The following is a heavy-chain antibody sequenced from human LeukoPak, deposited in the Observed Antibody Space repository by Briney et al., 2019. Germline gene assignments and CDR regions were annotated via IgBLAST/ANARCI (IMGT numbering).Heavy chain of an antibody. D-gene: IGHD4-11*01. CDR1: GGSISSNSHS. CDR3: ARGPFTVTTNTWFDP. V-gene: IGHV4-39*07. CDR2: IYYRGST. Sequence: SETLSLTCSVSGGSISSNSHSWGWIRQPPGKGLEWIGNIYYRGSTYHNPSLRSRVTMSVDTSNNQFSLTLTSVTAADTAVYYCARGPFTVTTNTWFDPWGQGTLVTVSS. J-gene: IGHJ5*02.